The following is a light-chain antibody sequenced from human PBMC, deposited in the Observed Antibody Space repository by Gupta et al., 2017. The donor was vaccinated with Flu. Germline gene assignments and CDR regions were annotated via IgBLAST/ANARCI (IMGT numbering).Light chain of an antibody. CDR3: AAWDDSLNGFYV. V-gene: IGLV1-44*01. Sequence: SSNIVSNTVNWYQHLPGTTPKLLIYSNKQRPSGVPDRFSGSKSGTSASLAIRGLQSEDEAEYCCAAWDDSLNGFYVFGTGTKVTVL. CDR2: SNK. J-gene: IGLJ1*01. CDR1: SSNIVSNT.